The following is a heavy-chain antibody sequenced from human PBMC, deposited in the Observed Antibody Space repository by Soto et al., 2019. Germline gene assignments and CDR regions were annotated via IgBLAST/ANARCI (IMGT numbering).Heavy chain of an antibody. V-gene: IGHV4-59*01. CDR2: IYYSGST. D-gene: IGHD1-26*01. CDR3: AGGEQPKYPFDY. Sequence: SETLSLTCTVSGGSISSYYWSWIRQPPGKGLEWIGYIYYSGSTNYNPSLKSRVTISVDTSKNQFSLKLSSVTAADTAVYYCAGGEQPKYPFDYWGQGTLVTVSS. CDR1: GGSISSYY. J-gene: IGHJ4*02.